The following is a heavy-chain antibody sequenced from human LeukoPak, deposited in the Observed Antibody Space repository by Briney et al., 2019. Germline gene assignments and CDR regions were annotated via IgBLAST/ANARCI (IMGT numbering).Heavy chain of an antibody. CDR3: AKGGTTVYWYFDL. J-gene: IGHJ2*01. V-gene: IGHV3-23*01. CDR2: ISGSGSST. D-gene: IGHD4-17*01. Sequence: GVPLTLPCAPSVLPLNIYVMSGVPQSPERGGEGVSSISGSGSSTYYADSVKGRFTISRDNSKNTLYLQMNSLRAEDTALYYCAKGGTTVYWYFDLWGRGTPVTVSS. CDR1: VLPLNIYV.